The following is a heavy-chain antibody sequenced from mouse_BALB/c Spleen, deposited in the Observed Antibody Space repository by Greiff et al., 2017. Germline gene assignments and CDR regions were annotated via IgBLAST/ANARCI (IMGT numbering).Heavy chain of an antibody. J-gene: IGHJ1*01. Sequence: QLQQPGAELVKPGASVKLSCKASGYTFTSYYMYWVKQRPGQGLEWIGGINPSNGGTNFNEKFKSKATLTVDKSSSTAYMQLSSLTSEDSAVYYCTRSGNYDWYFDVWGAGTTVTVSS. D-gene: IGHD2-1*01. CDR1: GYTFTSYY. CDR2: INPSNGGT. V-gene: IGHV1S81*02. CDR3: TRSGNYDWYFDV.